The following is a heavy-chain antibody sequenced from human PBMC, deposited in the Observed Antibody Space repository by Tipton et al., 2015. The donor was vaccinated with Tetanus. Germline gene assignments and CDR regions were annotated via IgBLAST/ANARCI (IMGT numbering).Heavy chain of an antibody. J-gene: IGHJ6*02. CDR1: GLTFSLYA. CDR2: VSYDGNNN. D-gene: IGHD4-11*01. Sequence: SLRLSCAASGLTFSLYAFHWVRQGPGKGLEWVAVVSYDGNNNIYIDSVKGRFSVSRDNSDNMIYLEMNSLRPEDSGVYYCATADPSTTVTTRGFGMDVWGRGTTVVVSS. CDR3: ATADPSTTVTTRGFGMDV. V-gene: IGHV3-30*10.